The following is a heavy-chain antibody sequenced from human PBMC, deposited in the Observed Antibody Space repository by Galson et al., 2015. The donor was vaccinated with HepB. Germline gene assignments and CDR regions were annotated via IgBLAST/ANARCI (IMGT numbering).Heavy chain of an antibody. CDR1: GFTFSSYA. V-gene: IGHV3-30-3*01. Sequence: SLRLSCAASGFTFSSYAMHWVRQAPGKGLEWVAVISYDGSNKYYADSVKGRFTISRDNSKNTLYLQMNSLRAEDTAVYYCARDAPATHDAFDIWGQGTMVTVSS. CDR3: ARDAPATHDAFDI. J-gene: IGHJ3*02. D-gene: IGHD2-15*01. CDR2: ISYDGSNK.